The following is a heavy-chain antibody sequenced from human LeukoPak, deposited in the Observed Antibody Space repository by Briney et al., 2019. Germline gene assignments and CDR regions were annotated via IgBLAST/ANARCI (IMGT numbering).Heavy chain of an antibody. V-gene: IGHV1-2*02. Sequence: EASVKVSCKASGYTFTGYYMHWVRQAPGQGLEWMAWINPNSGGTNYAQKVQGRVTMTRDTSISTAYMELSRLRSDDTAVYYCARSRITMVRGVITSLDYWGQGTLVTISS. J-gene: IGHJ4*02. CDR3: ARSRITMVRGVITSLDY. D-gene: IGHD3-10*01. CDR2: INPNSGGT. CDR1: GYTFTGYY.